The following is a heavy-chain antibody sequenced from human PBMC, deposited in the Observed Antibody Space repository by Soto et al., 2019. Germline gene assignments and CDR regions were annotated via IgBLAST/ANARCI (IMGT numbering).Heavy chain of an antibody. Sequence: VASVKVSCKASGYTFTIYYMHWVRQAPGQGLEWMGIINPVSGDTSYAQKSQGTVTMTRDTSTSTVFMELSSLRSEDTALYYCARGGYSTSSSLYYWGQGTLVTVSS. CDR2: INPVSGDT. D-gene: IGHD2-21*01. CDR3: ARGGYSTSSSLYY. J-gene: IGHJ4*02. V-gene: IGHV1-46*01. CDR1: GYTFTIYY.